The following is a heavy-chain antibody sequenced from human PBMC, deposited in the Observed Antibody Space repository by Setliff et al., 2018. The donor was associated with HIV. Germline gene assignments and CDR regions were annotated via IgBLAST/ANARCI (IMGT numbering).Heavy chain of an antibody. D-gene: IGHD3-22*01. CDR3: ATIRAYYYDSSGQEYFQY. CDR1: GYSLTDLS. Sequence: ASVKVSCKVSGYSLTDLSIHWVRQAPGKGLAWMGGFDPEDGETVYAQKLQGRVTMTEETSTDTAYMELSSLRSEDTAMYYCATIRAYYYDSSGQEYFQYWGHGTLVTVSS. CDR2: FDPEDGET. V-gene: IGHV1-24*01. J-gene: IGHJ1*01.